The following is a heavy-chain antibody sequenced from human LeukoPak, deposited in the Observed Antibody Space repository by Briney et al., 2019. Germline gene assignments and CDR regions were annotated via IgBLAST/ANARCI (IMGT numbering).Heavy chain of an antibody. V-gene: IGHV3-64*01. D-gene: IGHD3-10*01. Sequence: GGSLRLSCAASGFTFSSYAMHWVRQAPGKGLEYVSAISSNGGSTYYANSVKGRFTISRDNGKNSLYLQMNSPRVEDTAVYYCAKLAKYFYGAETFYFFEHWGQGTPVTASS. CDR3: AKLAKYFYGAETFYFFEH. J-gene: IGHJ4*02. CDR1: GFTFSSYA. CDR2: ISSNGGST.